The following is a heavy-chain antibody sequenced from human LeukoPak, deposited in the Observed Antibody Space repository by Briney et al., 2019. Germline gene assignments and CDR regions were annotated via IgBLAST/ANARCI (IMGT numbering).Heavy chain of an antibody. V-gene: IGHV3-33*08. Sequence: GGSLRLSCAASGFTFSRNAMSWVRQAPGKGPEWVAVIWYDGSNKYYADSVKGRFTISRDNSKNTLYLQMNSLRAEDTAVYYCTTEGSSSRIFDYWGQGTLVTVSS. CDR3: TTEGSSSRIFDY. D-gene: IGHD6-6*01. CDR1: GFTFSRNA. CDR2: IWYDGSNK. J-gene: IGHJ4*02.